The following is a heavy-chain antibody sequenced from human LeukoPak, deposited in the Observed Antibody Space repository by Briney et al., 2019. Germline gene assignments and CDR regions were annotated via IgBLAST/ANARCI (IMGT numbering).Heavy chain of an antibody. CDR3: ARVTYYGSGIPGRWFDP. Sequence: PGRSLTLSCAAAGFTFSESYTRWVSQAAGKGRGWDSYIRRSGSTIYYADSVKGRFTISRDNAKNSLYLQMNSLRADNTAVYYCARVTYYGSGIPGRWFDPWGQGTLVTVSS. V-gene: IGHV3-11*01. D-gene: IGHD3-10*01. J-gene: IGHJ5*02. CDR1: GFTFSESY. CDR2: IRRSGSTI.